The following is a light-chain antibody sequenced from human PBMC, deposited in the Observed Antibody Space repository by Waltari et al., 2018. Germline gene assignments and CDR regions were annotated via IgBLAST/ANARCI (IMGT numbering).Light chain of an antibody. V-gene: IGKV1-39*01. CDR1: QSISSY. CDR3: QQRYSTPDT. CDR2: AAA. J-gene: IGKJ2*01. Sequence: DIQMTQSPSSLSASVGDRVTITCRASQSISSYLNWYQQKPGKAPKLRIYAAASLQSGGQSRFSGSGSGTDFTLTISSLQPEDFATYYCQQRYSTPDTFGQGTKLEIK.